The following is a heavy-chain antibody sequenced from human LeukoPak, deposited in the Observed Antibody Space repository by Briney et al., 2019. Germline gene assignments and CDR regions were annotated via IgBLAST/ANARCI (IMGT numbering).Heavy chain of an antibody. J-gene: IGHJ4*02. CDR3: ARHGFWSGYSLYYFDY. D-gene: IGHD3-3*01. Sequence: GGSLRLSCAASGFTFSSYWMSWVRQAPGKGLEWVANIKQDGSEKYYVDSVKGRFTISRDNAKNSLYLQMNSLRAEDTAVYYCARHGFWSGYSLYYFDYWGQGTLVTVSS. CDR2: IKQDGSEK. V-gene: IGHV3-7*01. CDR1: GFTFSSYW.